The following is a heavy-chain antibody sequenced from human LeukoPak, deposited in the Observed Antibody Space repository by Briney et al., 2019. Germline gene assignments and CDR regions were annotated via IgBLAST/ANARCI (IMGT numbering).Heavy chain of an antibody. D-gene: IGHD3-9*01. V-gene: IGHV4-59*11. CDR2: IYYSGST. CDR1: GGSISSHY. J-gene: IGHJ6*03. CDR3: ARETRLYDILTGYPYQYYYYYMDV. Sequence: SETLSLACTVSGGSISSHYWSWIRQPPGKGLEWIGHIYYSGSTNYNPSLKSRVTISVDTSKNQFSLKLSSVTAADTAVYYCARETRLYDILTGYPYQYYYYYMDVWGKGTTVTVSS.